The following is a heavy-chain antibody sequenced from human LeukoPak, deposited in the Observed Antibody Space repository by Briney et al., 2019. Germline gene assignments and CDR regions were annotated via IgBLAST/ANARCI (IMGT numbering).Heavy chain of an antibody. CDR3: AKESLYGSGSYFDNWFDP. CDR1: GFTFSSYA. D-gene: IGHD3-10*01. V-gene: IGHV3-23*01. J-gene: IGHJ5*02. CDR2: ISGCGGST. Sequence: PGGSLRLSCAASGFTFSSYAMSWVRQAPGKGLEWVSAISGCGGSTYYADSVKGRFTISRDSSKNTLYLQMNSLRAEDTAVYYCAKESLYGSGSYFDNWFDPWGQGTLVTVSS.